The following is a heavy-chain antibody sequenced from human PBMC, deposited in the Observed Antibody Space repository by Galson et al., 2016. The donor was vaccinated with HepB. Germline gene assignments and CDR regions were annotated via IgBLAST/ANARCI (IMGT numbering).Heavy chain of an antibody. CDR2: TRNKANSYTT. Sequence: SLRLSCAASGFTFSSYAMSWVRQAPGKGLEWVGRTRNKANSYTTEYAASVKGRFSVSRDVEKNSLYLQMNNLKPEDTAVYYCVRASTSGSYYFDYWGQGTLVTVSS. CDR1: GFTFSSYA. CDR3: VRASTSGSYYFDY. J-gene: IGHJ4*02. D-gene: IGHD1-26*01. V-gene: IGHV3-72*01.